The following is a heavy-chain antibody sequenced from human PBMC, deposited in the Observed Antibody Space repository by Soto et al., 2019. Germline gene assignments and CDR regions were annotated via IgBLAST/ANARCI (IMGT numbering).Heavy chain of an antibody. V-gene: IGHV4-38-2*01. CDR2: IFHTGTT. J-gene: IGHJ3*02. Sequence: PSETLSLTCAVSGDSISRGYHWAWIRQPPTKGPEWIASIFHTGTTYYNPSLTSRVTISVDTSQNQFSLKLRSVTAADTAAYYCARGGAWRAFDIWGRGAMVTVSS. CDR3: ARGGAWRAFDI. D-gene: IGHD5-12*01. CDR1: GDSISRGYH.